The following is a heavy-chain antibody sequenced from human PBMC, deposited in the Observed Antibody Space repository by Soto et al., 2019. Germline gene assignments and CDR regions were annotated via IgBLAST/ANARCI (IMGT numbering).Heavy chain of an antibody. CDR3: ARDFYDSSGYYYVLHAENHWFDP. V-gene: IGHV1-3*01. CDR1: GYTFTSYA. D-gene: IGHD3-22*01. J-gene: IGHJ5*02. CDR2: INAGNGNT. Sequence: ASVKVSCKASGYTFTSYAMHWVRQAPGQRLEWMGWINAGNGNTKYSQKFQGRVTITRDTSASTAYMELSSLRSEDTAVYYCARDFYDSSGYYYVLHAENHWFDPWGQGTLVTVSS.